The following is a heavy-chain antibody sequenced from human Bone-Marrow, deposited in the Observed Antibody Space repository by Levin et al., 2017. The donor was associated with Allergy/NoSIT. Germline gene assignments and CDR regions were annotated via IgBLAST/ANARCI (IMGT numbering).Heavy chain of an antibody. CDR1: GFTFSSYA. Sequence: GGSLRLSCVASGFTFSSYAMSWVRQAPVKGLEWVSGISGSGDTTNYADSVKGRFTISRDNSKNTVYLQMSSVRAEDTAVYYCAKDLYYSSDWNYGDYWGQGILVTVSS. D-gene: IGHD6-19*01. V-gene: IGHV3-23*01. CDR3: AKDLYYSSDWNYGDY. CDR2: ISGSGDTT. J-gene: IGHJ4*02.